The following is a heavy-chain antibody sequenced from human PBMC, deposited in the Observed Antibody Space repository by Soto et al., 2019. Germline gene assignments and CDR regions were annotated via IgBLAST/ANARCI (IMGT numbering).Heavy chain of an antibody. CDR3: ASAVVTATFLNDAFDM. CDR2: ISGSSSSI. J-gene: IGHJ3*02. CDR1: GFTFSENE. V-gene: IGHV3-48*03. D-gene: IGHD2-21*02. Sequence: EVQLVESGGGLVQPGGSLRLSCEASGFTFSENEMNWVRQAPGKGLEWVSFISGSSSSIYYADSVKGRFTISRDNDRNSLDLQMNNLRAEDTALYYCASAVVTATFLNDAFDMWGLGTVVTVSS.